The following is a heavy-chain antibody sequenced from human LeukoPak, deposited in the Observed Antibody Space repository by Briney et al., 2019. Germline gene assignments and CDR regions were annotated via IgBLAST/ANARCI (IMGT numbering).Heavy chain of an antibody. D-gene: IGHD3-3*01. Sequence: PGGSLRLSCAASGFTFSSYGMHWVRQAPGKGLEWVAVISYDGSNKYYADSVKGRFTISRDNSKNTLYLQMNSLRAEDTAVYYCARGGPEWPLDYWGQGTLVTVSS. J-gene: IGHJ4*02. CDR3: ARGGPEWPLDY. V-gene: IGHV3-30*03. CDR1: GFTFSSYG. CDR2: ISYDGSNK.